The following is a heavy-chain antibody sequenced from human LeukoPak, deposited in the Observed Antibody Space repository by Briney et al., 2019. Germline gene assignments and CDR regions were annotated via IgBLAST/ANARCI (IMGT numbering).Heavy chain of an antibody. J-gene: IGHJ4*02. CDR2: ISTDNGNT. CDR1: GYTFTSYG. D-gene: IGHD3-16*01. Sequence: ASVKVSCKASGYTFTSYGINWVRQAPGQGLEWTGWISTDNGNTNYAQKLQGRVTMTTDTSTSTAYMELRSLRSDDTAVYYCARESNDYVWGSSPTFDYWGQGTLVTVSS. V-gene: IGHV1-18*01. CDR3: ARESNDYVWGSSPTFDY.